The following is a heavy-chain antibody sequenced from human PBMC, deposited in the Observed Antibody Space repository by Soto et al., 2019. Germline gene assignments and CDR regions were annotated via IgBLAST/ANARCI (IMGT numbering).Heavy chain of an antibody. V-gene: IGHV4-34*01. CDR3: ARFPKYCSSTSCYEFDY. CDR2: INHSGST. Sequence: SETLSLTCAVYGGSFSGYYWSWLRQPPGKGLEWIGEINHSGSTNYNPSLKSRVTISVDTSKNQFSLKLSSVTAADTAVYYCARFPKYCSSTSCYEFDYWGQGTLVTVSS. D-gene: IGHD2-2*01. J-gene: IGHJ4*02. CDR1: GGSFSGYY.